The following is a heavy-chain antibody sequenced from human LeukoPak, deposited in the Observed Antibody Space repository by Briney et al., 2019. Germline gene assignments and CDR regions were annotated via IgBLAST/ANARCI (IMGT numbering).Heavy chain of an antibody. CDR1: GGIISSYT. CDR3: SRAGYGRGSHFCGMDV. D-gene: IGHD3-3*02. V-gene: IGHV1-69*13. J-gene: IGHJ6*02. Sequence: ASVKVSCKASGGIISSYTISWVRQAPGQGLEWIGGILPIFGTANHAQKFQGRVTITADASTSTVYMEVSTLRSDDTAVYYCSRAGYGRGSHFCGMDVWGQGTTVTVSS. CDR2: ILPIFGTA.